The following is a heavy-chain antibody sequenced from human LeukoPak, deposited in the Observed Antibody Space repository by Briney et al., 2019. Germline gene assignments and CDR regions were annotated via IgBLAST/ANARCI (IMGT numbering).Heavy chain of an antibody. D-gene: IGHD4-17*01. CDR1: GFTFGDYA. Sequence: GGSLRLSCTASGFTFGDYAMSWVRQAPGKGPEWVGFIRSKAYGGTTEYAASVKGRFTISRDDSKSIAYLQMNSLKTEDTAVYYCTIHDDYGDYGTFDYWGQGTLVTVSS. J-gene: IGHJ4*02. V-gene: IGHV3-49*04. CDR2: IRSKAYGGTT. CDR3: TIHDDYGDYGTFDY.